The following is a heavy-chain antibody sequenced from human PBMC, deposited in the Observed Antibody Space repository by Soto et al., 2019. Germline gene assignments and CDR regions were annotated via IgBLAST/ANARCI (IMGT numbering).Heavy chain of an antibody. CDR1: GFTFSSYW. V-gene: IGHV3-7*01. D-gene: IGHD2-2*01. J-gene: IGHJ4*02. CDR2: IKQDGSEK. Sequence: GGSLRLSCAASGFTFSSYWMSWVRQAPGKGLEWVANIKQDGSEKYYVDSVKGRFTISRDNAKNSLYLQMNSLRAEDTAVYYCASNIVVVPAALYYFDYWGQGTLVTVSS. CDR3: ASNIVVVPAALYYFDY.